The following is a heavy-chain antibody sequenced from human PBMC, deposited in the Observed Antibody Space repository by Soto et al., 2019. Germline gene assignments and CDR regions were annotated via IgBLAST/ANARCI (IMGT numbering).Heavy chain of an antibody. CDR2: IYHSGST. J-gene: IGHJ6*03. CDR1: SDSISSSNW. CDR3: ARTTVTTNYYYYYMDV. D-gene: IGHD4-17*01. Sequence: SETLSLTCAVSSDSISSSNWWSWVRRPPGKGLEWIGEIYHSGSTNYNPSLKSRVTISVDKSKNQFSLNLSSVTAADTAVYHCARTTVTTNYYYYYMDVWGKGTTVTVSS. V-gene: IGHV4-4*02.